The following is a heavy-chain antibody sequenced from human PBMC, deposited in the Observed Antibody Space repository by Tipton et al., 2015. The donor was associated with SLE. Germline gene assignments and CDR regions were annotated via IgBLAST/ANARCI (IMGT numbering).Heavy chain of an antibody. J-gene: IGHJ6*02. CDR3: ARVGHLTMIVVDPYYGMDV. V-gene: IGHV3-21*03. Sequence: SLRLSCAASGFTFSSYSMNWVRQAPGKGLEWVSSISSSSSYIYYADSVKGRFTISRDNAKNSLYLQMNSLRAEDTAVYYCARVGHLTMIVVDPYYGMDVLGQGTTVTVSS. CDR1: GFTFSSYS. CDR2: ISSSSSYI. D-gene: IGHD3-22*01.